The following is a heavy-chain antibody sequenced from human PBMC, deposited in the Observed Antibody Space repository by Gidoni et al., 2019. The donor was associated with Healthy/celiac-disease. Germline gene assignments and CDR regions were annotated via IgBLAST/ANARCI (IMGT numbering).Heavy chain of an antibody. Sequence: QVQLQESVPGLVKPSETLSLTCAVSGYSISSGYYWGWLRQPPGTWLEWIGSIYHGGSTYYTPSIKGRVPISVDTSKNQFSLKLSSVTAADTAVYYCARLGYGDYDIYYYYGMDVWCQGTTVTVAS. J-gene: IGHJ6*02. V-gene: IGHV4-38-2*01. D-gene: IGHD4-17*01. CDR3: ARLGYGDYDIYYYYGMDV. CDR1: GYSISSGYY. CDR2: IYHGGST.